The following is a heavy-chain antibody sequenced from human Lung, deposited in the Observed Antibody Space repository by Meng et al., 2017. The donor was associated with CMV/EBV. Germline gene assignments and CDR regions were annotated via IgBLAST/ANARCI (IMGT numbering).Heavy chain of an antibody. J-gene: IGHJ4*02. D-gene: IGHD3-3*01. CDR1: GFTFSDYY. CDR2: ISSSGSTI. CDR3: ASPPAEFLMDR. Sequence: GESLKISCAASGFTFSDYYMSWIRQAPGKGLEWVSYISSSGSTIYYADSVKGRFTISRDNAKNSLYLQMNSLRAEDTAVYYCASPPAEFLMDRRGQGTPVTVSS. V-gene: IGHV3-11*04.